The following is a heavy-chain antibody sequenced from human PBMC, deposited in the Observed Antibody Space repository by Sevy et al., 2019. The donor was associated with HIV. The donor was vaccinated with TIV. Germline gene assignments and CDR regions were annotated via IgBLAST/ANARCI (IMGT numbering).Heavy chain of an antibody. D-gene: IGHD6-13*01. CDR1: GLIFSHYG. Sequence: RGSLRLSCAASGLIFSHYGMHWVRQAPGKGLEWVAFISFDGSNKYYVDSVKGRFTISRDNSKNTLYLQMNSLRTEDTALYYCAKNTAAAGTGGFDYWGQGTLVTVSS. CDR2: ISFDGSNK. CDR3: AKNTAAAGTGGFDY. V-gene: IGHV3-30*02. J-gene: IGHJ4*02.